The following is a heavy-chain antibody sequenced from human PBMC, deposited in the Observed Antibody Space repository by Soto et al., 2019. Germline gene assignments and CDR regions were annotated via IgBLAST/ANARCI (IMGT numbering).Heavy chain of an antibody. V-gene: IGHV3-30-3*01. CDR1: GFSFSISP. CDR2: ISYDGTNK. D-gene: IGHD7-27*01. Sequence: LRLSCAASGFSFSISPMHWVRQAPGKGPEWVALISYDGTNKFYADSVKGRFTISRDNSKSTLYLQVDSLRPEDAAVYYCSRDPKTSGGQHWAFNYFDSWGQGTLVTVSS. CDR3: SRDPKTSGGQHWAFNYFDS. J-gene: IGHJ4*02.